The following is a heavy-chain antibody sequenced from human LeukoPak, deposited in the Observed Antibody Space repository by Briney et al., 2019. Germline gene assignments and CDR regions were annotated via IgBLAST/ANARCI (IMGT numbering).Heavy chain of an antibody. CDR3: ARGVVVAATQRGGWFDP. CDR2: INHSGST. D-gene: IGHD2-15*01. CDR1: GGSFSDYY. Sequence: SETLSLTCAVYGGSFSDYYWSWIRQPPGKGLEWIGEINHSGSTNYNPSLKSRVTISVDTSKNQFSPKLSSVTAADTAVYYCARGVVVAATQRGGWFDPWGQGTLVTVSS. J-gene: IGHJ5*02. V-gene: IGHV4-34*01.